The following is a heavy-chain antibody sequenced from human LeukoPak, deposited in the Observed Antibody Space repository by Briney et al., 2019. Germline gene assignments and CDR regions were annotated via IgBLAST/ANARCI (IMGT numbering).Heavy chain of an antibody. CDR1: GFTFSSYA. D-gene: IGHD3/OR15-3a*01. J-gene: IGHJ3*02. CDR2: ISGSGGST. V-gene: IGHV3-23*01. CDR3: ASDPWTQGAFDI. Sequence: QPGGSLGLSCAASGFTFSSYAMSWVRQAPGKGLEWVSAISGSGGSTYYADSVKGRFTISRDNSKNTLYLQMNSLRAEDTAVYYCASDPWTQGAFDIWGQGTMVTVSS.